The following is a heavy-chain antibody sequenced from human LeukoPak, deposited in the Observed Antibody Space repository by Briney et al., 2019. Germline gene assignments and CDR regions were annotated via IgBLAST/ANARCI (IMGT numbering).Heavy chain of an antibody. CDR2: ISSSSTI. J-gene: IGHJ4*02. CDR1: GFTFSSYS. V-gene: IGHV3-48*04. Sequence: GGSLRLSCAASGFTFSSYSMNWVRQPPGKGLEWVSYISSSSTIYYADSVKGRFTISRDNAKNSLYLQMNSLRAEDTAVYYCAGSRGGDRNSALDYWGQGTLVTVSS. D-gene: IGHD1-14*01. CDR3: AGSRGGDRNSALDY.